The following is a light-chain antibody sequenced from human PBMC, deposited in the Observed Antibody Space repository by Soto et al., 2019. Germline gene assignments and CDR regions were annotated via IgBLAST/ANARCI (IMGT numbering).Light chain of an antibody. CDR1: QSVSSN. CDR3: QQYYKWPSSYT. CDR2: GAS. J-gene: IGKJ2*01. V-gene: IGKV3-15*01. Sequence: ILLTQSPATLSVSPGERATLSCRASQSVSSNLAWYQQTPGQAPRLLIFGASTRATGIPDRFSGSGSGTEFTLTISSLQSEDFAFNYCQQYYKWPSSYTFGQGTRLEIK.